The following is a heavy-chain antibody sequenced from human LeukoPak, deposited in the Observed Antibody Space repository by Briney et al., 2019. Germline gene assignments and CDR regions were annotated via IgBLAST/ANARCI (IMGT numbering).Heavy chain of an antibody. V-gene: IGHV1-46*01. D-gene: IGHD3-22*01. Sequence: ASVKVSCKASGYTFTSYYMHWVRQAPGQGLEWMGIINPSGDSTSYAQKFQGRVTMTRDTSTSTVYMELSSLRSEDTAVYYCARDISRLGDSSGDYYYYYGMDVWGQGTTVTVSS. CDR3: ARDISRLGDSSGDYYYYYGMDV. CDR1: GYTFTSYY. J-gene: IGHJ6*02. CDR2: INPSGDST.